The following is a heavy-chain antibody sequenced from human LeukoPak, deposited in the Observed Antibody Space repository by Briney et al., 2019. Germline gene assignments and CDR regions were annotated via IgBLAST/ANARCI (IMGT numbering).Heavy chain of an antibody. Sequence: ASVKVSCKASGYTFTSYGISWVRQAPGQGLEWMGWISAYNGNTNYAQKLQGRVTMTTDTSTSTAYMELRSLRSDDTAVYYCARDNSVGDIAWWFDPWGQGTLVTVSS. V-gene: IGHV1-18*01. J-gene: IGHJ5*02. CDR2: ISAYNGNT. CDR1: GYTFTSYG. CDR3: ARDNSVGDIAWWFDP. D-gene: IGHD3-16*02.